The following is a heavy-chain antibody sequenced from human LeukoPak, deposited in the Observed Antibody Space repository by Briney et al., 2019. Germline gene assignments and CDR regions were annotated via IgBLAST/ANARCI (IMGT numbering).Heavy chain of an antibody. D-gene: IGHD3-22*01. Sequence: PGGSLRLSCAASGFTFSDYYMSWIRQAPGKGLEWVSYISSSSSYTNYANSVKGRFTISRDNDKKSLYLQMNSLRAEDTAVYYCARDSSASSGYYYPQGFDPWGQGTLVTVSS. CDR2: ISSSSSYT. V-gene: IGHV3-11*05. CDR3: ARDSSASSGYYYPQGFDP. J-gene: IGHJ5*02. CDR1: GFTFSDYY.